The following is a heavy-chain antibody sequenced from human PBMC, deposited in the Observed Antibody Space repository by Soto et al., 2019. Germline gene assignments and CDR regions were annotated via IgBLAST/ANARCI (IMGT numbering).Heavy chain of an antibody. CDR1: GYTFTSYA. CDR2: INAGNGNT. V-gene: IGHV1-3*01. Sequence: ASVKVSCKASGYTFTSYAMHWVRQAPGQRLEWLGWINAGNGNTKYSQKFRGRVTITRDTSASTAYMELSSLRSDDTSVYYCARDQTKWLRDASDIWGQGSMVTVSS. D-gene: IGHD2-8*01. J-gene: IGHJ3*02. CDR3: ARDQTKWLRDASDI.